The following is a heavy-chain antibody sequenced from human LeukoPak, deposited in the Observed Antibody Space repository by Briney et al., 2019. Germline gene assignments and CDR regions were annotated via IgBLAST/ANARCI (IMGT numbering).Heavy chain of an antibody. CDR1: GYTFTSYY. J-gene: IGHJ5*02. Sequence: ASVKVSCKASGYTFTSYYMHWVRQAPGQGLEWMGIINPSGGSTSYAQKFQGRVTMTRDTSTSTVYMELSSLRAEDTAVYYCAKDPLYVEWFSNWFDPWGQGTLVTVSS. V-gene: IGHV1-46*01. CDR3: AKDPLYVEWFSNWFDP. CDR2: INPSGGST. D-gene: IGHD3-3*01.